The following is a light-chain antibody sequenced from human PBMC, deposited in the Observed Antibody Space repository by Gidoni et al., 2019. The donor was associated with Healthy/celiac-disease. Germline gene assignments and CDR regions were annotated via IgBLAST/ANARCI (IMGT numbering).Light chain of an antibody. CDR2: YAS. CDR3: HQSSSLPWT. CDR1: QSIVSS. V-gene: IGKV6-21*01. Sequence: EIVLTQSPDFQSVTPKEKITITCRASQSIVSSLHWYQQKPDQYPNLLIKYASQAFSGVPSRFSGSGAGTDFTLPINSLEAEDAATYYCHQSSSLPWTFGQGTKVEIK. J-gene: IGKJ1*01.